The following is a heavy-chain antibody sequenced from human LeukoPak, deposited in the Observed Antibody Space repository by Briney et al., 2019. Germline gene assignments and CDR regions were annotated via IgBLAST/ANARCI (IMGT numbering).Heavy chain of an antibody. Sequence: PGGSLRLSSAASGFTFSSYGMSWVRQAPAKGLELVSSISRSRGSTHYADSVKGRFTISRDNSKNTLYLQMNSLRAEDTAVYYCAKSGYNRFDYWGQGTLVIVS. D-gene: IGHD5-24*01. CDR1: GFTFSSYG. CDR2: ISRSRGST. CDR3: AKSGYNRFDY. J-gene: IGHJ4*02. V-gene: IGHV3-23*01.